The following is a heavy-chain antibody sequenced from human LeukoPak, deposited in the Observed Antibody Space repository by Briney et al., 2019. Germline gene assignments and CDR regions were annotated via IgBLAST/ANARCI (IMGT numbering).Heavy chain of an antibody. V-gene: IGHV4-4*09. J-gene: IGHJ3*01. CDR3: ARPYSSSAHGTFDL. CDR2: ILTSGTT. CDR1: GDSISNYS. D-gene: IGHD6-13*01. Sequence: PSETLSLTCTVSGDSISNYSWSWIRQPPGKGLEWIGYILTSGTTNYNPSLKSRVTISVDTSKNQFSLKLNSVTAADTAVYYCARPYSSSAHGTFDLWGPGTKVTVSS.